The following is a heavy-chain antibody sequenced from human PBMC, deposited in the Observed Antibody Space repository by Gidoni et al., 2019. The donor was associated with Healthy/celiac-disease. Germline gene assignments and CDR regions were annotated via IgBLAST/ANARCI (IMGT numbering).Heavy chain of an antibody. D-gene: IGHD2-2*01. J-gene: IGHJ5*02. CDR1: GYTFTSYG. CDR3: ARDFRHCSSTSCLYDGSVYNWFDP. Sequence: QVQLVQSGAEVKKPGASVKVSCTAAGYTFTSYGISWVRTAPGQGLEWMGWISAYNGNTNYAQKLQGRVTMTTDTSTSTAYMELRSLRSDDTAVYYCARDFRHCSSTSCLYDGSVYNWFDPWGQGTLVTVSS. CDR2: ISAYNGNT. V-gene: IGHV1-18*01.